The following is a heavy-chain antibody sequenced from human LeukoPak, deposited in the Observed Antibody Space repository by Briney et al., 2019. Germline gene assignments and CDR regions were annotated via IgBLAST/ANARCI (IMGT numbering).Heavy chain of an antibody. CDR2: INTNTGNP. CDR3: ARDLEGATAY. CDR1: GYTFTSYD. Sequence: ASVKVSCKASGYTFTSYDINWVRQTPGQGLEWMGWINTNTGNPTYAQGFTGRFVFSLDTSVSTAYLQISSLKAEDTAVYYCARDLEGATAYWGQGTLVTVSS. D-gene: IGHD1-26*01. V-gene: IGHV7-4-1*02. J-gene: IGHJ4*02.